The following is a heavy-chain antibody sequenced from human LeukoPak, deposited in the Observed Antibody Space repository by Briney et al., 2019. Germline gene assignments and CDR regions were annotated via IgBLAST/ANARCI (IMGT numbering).Heavy chain of an antibody. CDR1: GFTFDDYA. CDR3: AKDRGYYYYGMDV. J-gene: IGHJ6*02. V-gene: IGHV3-9*01. Sequence: PGGSLRLSCAASGFTFDDYAMHWVRQGPGKGLEWVSSISWNSGSIAYADSAKGRFTISRDNAKNSLYLQMNSLRAEDTAFYYCAKDRGYYYYGMDVWGQGTTVTVSS. CDR2: ISWNSGSI.